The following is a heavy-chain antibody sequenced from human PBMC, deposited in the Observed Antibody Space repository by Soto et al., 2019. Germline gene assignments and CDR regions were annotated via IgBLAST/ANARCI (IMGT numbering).Heavy chain of an antibody. Sequence: GESLKISCTGSGYSFTTYWIAWVRQMPGKGLEGVGIIYPGDSDTRYSPSFEGHVTISVDKSISTAFLQWNSLKASDNAIYYCARHSTSAPKDYWGQGTLVTVSS. CDR2: IYPGDSDT. D-gene: IGHD3-10*01. J-gene: IGHJ4*01. CDR1: GYSFTTYW. CDR3: ARHSTSAPKDY. V-gene: IGHV5-51*01.